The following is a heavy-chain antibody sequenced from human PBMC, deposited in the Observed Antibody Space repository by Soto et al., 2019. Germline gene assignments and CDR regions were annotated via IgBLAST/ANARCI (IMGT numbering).Heavy chain of an antibody. CDR3: AREVVAATHYYYYYMDV. J-gene: IGHJ6*03. D-gene: IGHD2-15*01. V-gene: IGHV1-8*01. CDR1: GYTFTSYD. Sequence: ASVKVSCKASGYTFTSYDINWVRQATGQVLEWMGWMNPNSGNTGYAQKFQGRVTMTRNTSISTAYMELSSLRSEDTAVYYCAREVVAATHYYYYYMDVWGKGTTVTVSS. CDR2: MNPNSGNT.